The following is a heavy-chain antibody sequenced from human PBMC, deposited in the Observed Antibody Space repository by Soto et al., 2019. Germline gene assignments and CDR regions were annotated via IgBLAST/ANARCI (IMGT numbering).Heavy chain of an antibody. J-gene: IGHJ4*02. CDR3: VSDRGYGHASVPYS. Sequence: QAHLVESGGGVVQPGRSLRLSCAAGGFTFTSYGMHWVRQAPGTRLEWVAVISYDGGLQHYADSVKGRFTISRDNSKNMVLLQMNSLRAEDTAVYYCVSDRGYGHASVPYSWGQGTLVSVSS. CDR1: GFTFTSYG. D-gene: IGHD5-18*01. CDR2: ISYDGGLQ. V-gene: IGHV3-30*03.